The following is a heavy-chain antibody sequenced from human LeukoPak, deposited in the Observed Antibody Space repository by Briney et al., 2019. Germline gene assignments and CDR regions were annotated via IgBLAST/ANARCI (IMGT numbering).Heavy chain of an antibody. J-gene: IGHJ4*02. CDR2: IIPILGIA. Sequence: SVKVSCKASGGTFSSYAISWVRQAPGQGLEWMGGIIPILGIANYAQKFQGRVTITADKSTSTAYMELRSLRSDDTAVYYCAGSGDIVATKTFDYWGQGTLVTVSS. D-gene: IGHD5-12*01. V-gene: IGHV1-69*10. CDR3: AGSGDIVATKTFDY. CDR1: GGTFSSYA.